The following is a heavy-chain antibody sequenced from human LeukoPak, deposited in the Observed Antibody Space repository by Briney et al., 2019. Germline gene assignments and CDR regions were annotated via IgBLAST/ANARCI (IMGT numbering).Heavy chain of an antibody. Sequence: ASVKISCKASGYTFNNYNIHWLRQAPGQGLEWMGIVNPGGDSTNYAQDFQGRLTLTGDTSISTAYMELSRLTSDDTAVYYCARGRRGDRRDIDYWGQGTLVTVS. CDR3: ARGRRGDRRDIDY. J-gene: IGHJ4*02. CDR2: VNPGGDST. V-gene: IGHV1-46*02. D-gene: IGHD7-27*01. CDR1: GYTFNNYN.